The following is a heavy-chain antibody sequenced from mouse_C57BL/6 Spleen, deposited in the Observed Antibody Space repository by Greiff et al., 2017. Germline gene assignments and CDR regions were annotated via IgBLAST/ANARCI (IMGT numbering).Heavy chain of an antibody. CDR3: ARYYGSSYVGYAMDY. J-gene: IGHJ4*01. CDR2: INPNYGTT. Sequence: EVQLQESGPELVKPGASVKISCKASGYSFTDYNMNWVKQSNGKSLEWIGVINPNYGTTSYNQKFKGKATLTVDQSSSTAYMQLNSLTSEDSAVYYCARYYGSSYVGYAMDYWGQGTSVTVSS. V-gene: IGHV1-39*01. D-gene: IGHD1-1*01. CDR1: GYSFTDYN.